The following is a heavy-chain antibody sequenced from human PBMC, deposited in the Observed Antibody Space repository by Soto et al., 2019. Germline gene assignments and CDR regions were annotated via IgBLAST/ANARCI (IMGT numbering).Heavy chain of an antibody. J-gene: IGHJ4*02. D-gene: IGHD6-19*01. CDR3: ARQGAVAGSQDF. Sequence: GGSLRLSCAASGFMFSDYGMHWVRQAPGKGLEWVAIIWYDGNYKYYSESAKGRFTISRDNSNNTLYLQMDNLRVEDTAVYFCARQGAVAGSQDFWGQGTLVTVSS. CDR1: GFMFSDYG. V-gene: IGHV3-33*01. CDR2: IWYDGNYK.